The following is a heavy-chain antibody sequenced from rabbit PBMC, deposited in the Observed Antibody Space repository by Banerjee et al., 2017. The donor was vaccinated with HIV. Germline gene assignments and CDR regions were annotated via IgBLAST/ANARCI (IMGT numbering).Heavy chain of an antibody. V-gene: IGHV1S40*01. J-gene: IGHJ4*01. Sequence: QSLEESGGDLVKPGASLTLTCKASGFSFSSGYDMCWVRQAPGKGLEWIACIYTGDGNTYYASWAKGRFTISKTPSTTVTLQMTSLTAADTATYFCARTGIYATSSGYYFNLWGPGTLVTVS. CDR1: GFSFSSGYD. CDR3: ARTGIYATSSGYYFNL. CDR2: IYTGDGNT. D-gene: IGHD1-1*01.